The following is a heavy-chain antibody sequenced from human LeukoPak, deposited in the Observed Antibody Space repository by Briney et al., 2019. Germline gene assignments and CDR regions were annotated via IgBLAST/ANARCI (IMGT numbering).Heavy chain of an antibody. J-gene: IGHJ4*02. CDR1: GFTFSSYG. CDR3: ARGGREGATNFDY. Sequence: GGSLRLSCAASGFTFSSYGMHWVRQAPGKGLEWVAVIWYDGSNKYYADSVKGRFTISRDNSKNTLYLQMNSLRAEDTTVYYCARGGREGATNFDYRGQGTLVTVSS. V-gene: IGHV3-33*01. D-gene: IGHD1-26*01. CDR2: IWYDGSNK.